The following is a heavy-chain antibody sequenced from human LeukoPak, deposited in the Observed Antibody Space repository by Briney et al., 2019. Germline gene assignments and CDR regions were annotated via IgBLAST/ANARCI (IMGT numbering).Heavy chain of an antibody. J-gene: IGHJ4*02. CDR1: GFTFSSYA. CDR2: ISSNGGST. V-gene: IGHV3-64*01. Sequence: GGSLRLSCAASGFTFSSYAMHWVRQAPGKGLEYVSAISSNGGSTYYANSVKGRFTISRDNSKNTLYLQMNSLRAEDTAVYYCARDIEFVGTTVDYWGQGTLITVSS. D-gene: IGHD2/OR15-2a*01. CDR3: ARDIEFVGTTVDY.